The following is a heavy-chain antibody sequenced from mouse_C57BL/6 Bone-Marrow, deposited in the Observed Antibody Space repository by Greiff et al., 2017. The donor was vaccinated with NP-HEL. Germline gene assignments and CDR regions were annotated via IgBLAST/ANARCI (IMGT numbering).Heavy chain of an antibody. CDR3: ARDYYGRNFDY. V-gene: IGHV1-69*01. CDR2: IDPSDSYT. CDR1: GYTFTSYW. D-gene: IGHD1-1*01. Sequence: QVQLQQPGAELVMPGASVKLSCKASGYTFTSYWMHWVKQRPGQGLEWIGEIDPSDSYTNYNQKFKGKSTLTVDKSSSTAYMQLSSLTSEDSAVYYCARDYYGRNFDYWGQGTTLTVSS. J-gene: IGHJ2*01.